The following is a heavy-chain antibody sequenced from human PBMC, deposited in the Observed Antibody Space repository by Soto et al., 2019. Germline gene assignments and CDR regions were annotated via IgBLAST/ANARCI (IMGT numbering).Heavy chain of an antibody. CDR1: GGSISGHY. Sequence: QVQLQESGPGLVKPSETLSLSCNVSGGSISGHYLSWVRQPPGKGLEWLGYIYYSGSTNYNPSLKIRLTISVDTSKNHFSMRLTSVTAADTAVYYCARGPYYDLIWNYYYMDVWGKGTTVTVSS. CDR3: ARGPYYDLIWNYYYMDV. J-gene: IGHJ6*03. CDR2: IYYSGST. D-gene: IGHD3-16*01. V-gene: IGHV4-59*08.